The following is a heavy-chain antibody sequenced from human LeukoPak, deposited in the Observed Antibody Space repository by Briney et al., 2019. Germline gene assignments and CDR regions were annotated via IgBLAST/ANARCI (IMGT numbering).Heavy chain of an antibody. CDR2: IYTSGST. D-gene: IGHD3-16*01. V-gene: IGHV4-61*02. J-gene: IGHJ4*02. CDR1: GGSISSGSYY. CDR3: ARDWGGDRGWDFDY. Sequence: PSETLSLTCTVSGGSISSGSYYWRWIRQPAGKGLEWIGRIYTSGSTNYNPSLKSRVIISVDTSKNQFSLKLSSVTAADTAVYYCARDWGGDRGWDFDYWGQGTLVTVSS.